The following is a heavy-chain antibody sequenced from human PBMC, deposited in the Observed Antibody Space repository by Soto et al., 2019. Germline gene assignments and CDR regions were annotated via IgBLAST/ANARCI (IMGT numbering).Heavy chain of an antibody. D-gene: IGHD2-2*01. CDR2: ISASGGAT. V-gene: IGHV3-23*01. Sequence: EVQLSESGGGLVQPGGSLRLSCAGSGFTFSNYAMSWVRQAPGKGLEWVSGISASGGATYYADSVKGRFTISRDNSKNTHSLQMNSLRAEDTAVYYCARDPLGYCSSTSCPRSSYGMDVWGQGTTVTVSS. CDR1: GFTFSNYA. J-gene: IGHJ6*02. CDR3: ARDPLGYCSSTSCPRSSYGMDV.